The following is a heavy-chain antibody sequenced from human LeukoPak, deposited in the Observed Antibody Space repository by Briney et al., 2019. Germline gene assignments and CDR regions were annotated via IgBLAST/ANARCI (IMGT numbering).Heavy chain of an antibody. D-gene: IGHD4-17*01. V-gene: IGHV3-21*01. J-gene: IGHJ6*03. Sequence: GGSLRLSCAASEFTFSSYSMNWVRQAPGKGLEWVSSISSTSTYIYYAVSVKGRFTISRDNAKNSLYLQMNSLRAEDTAVYYCARLGYGDYGGYYYYLDVWGKGTTVTISS. CDR2: ISSTSTYI. CDR1: EFTFSSYS. CDR3: ARLGYGDYGGYYYYLDV.